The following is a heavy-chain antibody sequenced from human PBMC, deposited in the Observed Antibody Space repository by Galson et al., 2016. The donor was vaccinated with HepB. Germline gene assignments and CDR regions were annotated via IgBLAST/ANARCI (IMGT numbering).Heavy chain of an antibody. CDR3: ARDNGYCSKGICYSYFDS. D-gene: IGHD2-2*01. J-gene: IGHJ4*02. CDR1: GFTFSTYA. V-gene: IGHV3-48*02. Sequence: SLRLSCAASGFTFSTYAMHWVRQAPGKGLEWVSYLGYRTSSIYYADSVKGRFTISRDNARNSLYLQMNSLRDEDTAVYYCARDNGYCSKGICYSYFDSWGQGTPVTVSS. CDR2: LGYRTSSI.